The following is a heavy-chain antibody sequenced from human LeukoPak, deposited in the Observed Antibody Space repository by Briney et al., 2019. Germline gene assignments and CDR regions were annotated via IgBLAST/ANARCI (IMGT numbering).Heavy chain of an antibody. CDR2: IYYSGST. CDR3: AREESCSGGSCFDY. CDR1: GGSISSSSYY. V-gene: IGHV4-39*07. Sequence: SETLSLTCTVSGGSISSSSYYWGWIRQPPGKGLEWIGSIYYSGSTYYNPSLKSRVTISVDTSKNQFSLKLSSVTAADTAVYYCAREESCSGGSCFDYWGQGTLVTVSS. D-gene: IGHD2-15*01. J-gene: IGHJ4*02.